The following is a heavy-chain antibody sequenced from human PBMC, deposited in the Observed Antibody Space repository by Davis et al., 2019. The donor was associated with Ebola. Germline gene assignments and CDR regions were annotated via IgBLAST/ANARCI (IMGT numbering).Heavy chain of an antibody. CDR3: ARATPLDY. V-gene: IGHV3-30-3*01. CDR2: ISYDGSNK. J-gene: IGHJ4*02. Sequence: GGSLRLSCAVSGFSVSSNYMSWVRQAPGKGLEWVAVISYDGSNKYYADSVKGRFTISRDNSKNTLYLQMNSLRAEDTAVYYCARATPLDYWGQGTLVTVSS. CDR1: GFSVSSNY.